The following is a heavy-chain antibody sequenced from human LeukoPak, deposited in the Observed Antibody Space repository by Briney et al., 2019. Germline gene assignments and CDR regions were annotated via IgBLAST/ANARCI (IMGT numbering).Heavy chain of an antibody. J-gene: IGHJ3*02. CDR1: GFTFSSYW. V-gene: IGHV3-74*01. Sequence: PGGSLRLSCAASGFTFSSYWMHWVRQAPGMGLVWVSRINSDGSSTNYAEFVKGRFTISRDNAKNTLYLQMSSLRPEDSAVYYCVKDRGGSWTFDIRGQGTMVTVSS. D-gene: IGHD1-26*01. CDR2: INSDGSST. CDR3: VKDRGGSWTFDI.